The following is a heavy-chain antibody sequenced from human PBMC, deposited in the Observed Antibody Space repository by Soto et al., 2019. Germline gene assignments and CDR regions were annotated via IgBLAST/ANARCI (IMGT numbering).Heavy chain of an antibody. Sequence: SETLSLTCTVSGGSISSSSYYWGWIRQPPGKGLEWIGSIYYSGSTYYNPSLKSRVTISVDTSKNQFSLKLSSVTAADTAVYYCARLLPNPRIIDYWGQGTLVTVSS. D-gene: IGHD2-15*01. CDR2: IYYSGST. CDR1: GGSISSSSYY. CDR3: ARLLPNPRIIDY. V-gene: IGHV4-39*01. J-gene: IGHJ4*02.